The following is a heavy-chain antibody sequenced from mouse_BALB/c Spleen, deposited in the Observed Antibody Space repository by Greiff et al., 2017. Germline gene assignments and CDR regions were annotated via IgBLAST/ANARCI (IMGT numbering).Heavy chain of an antibody. Sequence: QVQLQQSGPELVKPGASVKISCKASGYTFTDYYINWVKQKPGQGLEWIGWIYPGSGNTEYNQKFKDKATLTADKSSSTAYMQLSSLTSEDSAVYYCARKAVRQDAMDYWGQGTSVTVSS. CDR1: GYTFTDYY. CDR2: IYPGSGNT. V-gene: IGHV1-84*02. D-gene: IGHD2-14*01. CDR3: ARKAVRQDAMDY. J-gene: IGHJ4*01.